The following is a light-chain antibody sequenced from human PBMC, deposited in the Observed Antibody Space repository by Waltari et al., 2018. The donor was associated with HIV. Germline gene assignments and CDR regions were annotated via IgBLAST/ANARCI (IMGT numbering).Light chain of an antibody. V-gene: IGKV1-27*01. CDR1: QDINNC. CDR2: AAS. CDR3: QKYDRVPLT. J-gene: IGKJ4*01. Sequence: DIQMTQSPSSLSASVRDRVTITCRASQDINNCLAWYQQKPGKVPKLLIYAASTLQSGVPSRFRGSASGTDFTLTISSLQPEDVATYYCQKYDRVPLTFGGGTKVEIK.